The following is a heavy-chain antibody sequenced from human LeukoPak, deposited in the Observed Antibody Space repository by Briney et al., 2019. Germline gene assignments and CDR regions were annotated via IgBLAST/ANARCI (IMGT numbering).Heavy chain of an antibody. D-gene: IGHD3-10*01. J-gene: IGHJ4*02. Sequence: SETLSLTCTVSGGSISSSNYYWGWIRQPPGKGLEWIGSIYYSGSTYYNPSLKSRVTMSVDTSKNQFSLKLSSVTAADTAVYYCARDYYGSGSYYFDYWGQGTLVTVSS. V-gene: IGHV4-39*07. CDR3: ARDYYGSGSYYFDY. CDR1: GGSISSSNYY. CDR2: IYYSGST.